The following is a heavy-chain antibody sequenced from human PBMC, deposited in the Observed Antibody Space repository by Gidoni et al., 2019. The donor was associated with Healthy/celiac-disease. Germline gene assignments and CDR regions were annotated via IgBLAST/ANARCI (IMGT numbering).Heavy chain of an antibody. Sequence: QVQLVQSGAEVKKPGSSVKVSCKASGGTFSSYAISWVRQAPGQGLEWMGRIIPIPGIANYAQKFQGRVTITADKSTSTAYMELSSLRSEDTAVYYCAWARYYYYGMDVWGQGTTVTVSS. V-gene: IGHV1-69*09. CDR2: IIPIPGIA. J-gene: IGHJ6*02. CDR1: GGTFSSYA. CDR3: AWARYYYYGMDV.